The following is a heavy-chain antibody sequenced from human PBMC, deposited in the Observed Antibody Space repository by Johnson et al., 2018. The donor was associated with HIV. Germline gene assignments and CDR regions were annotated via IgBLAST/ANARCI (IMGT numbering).Heavy chain of an antibody. CDR3: ARVSTGFTIFGVVILPTGAFDI. CDR2: IWPDGSNR. V-gene: IGHV3-33*08. J-gene: IGHJ3*02. D-gene: IGHD3-3*01. Sequence: QVQLVESGGGVVQPGRSLRLSCAASGITFSSYAMHWVRQAPGKGLEWVALIWPDGSNRYYADSVKGRFTISRDNSKNTLYLQMNSLRAEDTALYYCARVSTGFTIFGVVILPTGAFDIWGQGTMVTVSS. CDR1: GITFSSYA.